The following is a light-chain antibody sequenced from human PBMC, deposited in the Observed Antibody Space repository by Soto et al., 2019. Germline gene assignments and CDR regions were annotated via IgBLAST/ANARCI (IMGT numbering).Light chain of an antibody. J-gene: IGLJ2*01. CDR3: TSYTRGDIGI. V-gene: IGLV2-14*01. Sequence: QSALTQPASVSGSPGQSITISCTGTSSDVGGYDFVSWYQQRPGEAPKLVIYDVTNRPSGVSNLFSGSKSGNTASLTISGLQAEDEAYYYCTSYTRGDIGIFGGGTQLTVL. CDR2: DVT. CDR1: SSDVGGYDF.